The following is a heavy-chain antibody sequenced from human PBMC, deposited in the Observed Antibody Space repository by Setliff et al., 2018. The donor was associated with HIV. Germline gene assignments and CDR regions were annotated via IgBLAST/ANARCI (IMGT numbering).Heavy chain of an antibody. V-gene: IGHV4-59*01. Sequence: LSLTCTVSGGSISSYYWNWIRQPPGKGLEWIGYIYYSGVTNYNPSLKSRVTISLDTSKNQFSLKLTSVTAADTAVYYCARDTSGGYWGQGTLVTVPQ. CDR3: ARDTSGGY. CDR2: IYYSGVT. J-gene: IGHJ4*02. D-gene: IGHD3-10*01. CDR1: GGSISSYY.